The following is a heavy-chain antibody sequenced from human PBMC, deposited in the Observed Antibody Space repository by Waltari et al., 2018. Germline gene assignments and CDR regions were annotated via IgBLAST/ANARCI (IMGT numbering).Heavy chain of an antibody. D-gene: IGHD3-22*01. CDR3: ARWDSPHYYDSSGYFFDAFDI. CDR1: GGSIGSTIYY. J-gene: IGHJ3*02. V-gene: IGHV4-39*01. Sequence: QLQLQESGPGLVKPSETLSLTCTVSGGSIGSTIYYWGWIRQPPGKGLEWIGSISYRSTTYYNPHLKSRVTISLDTSKKQFSLKVSSVTAADTAVYHCARWDSPHYYDSSGYFFDAFDIWGQGTMVTVSS. CDR2: ISYRSTT.